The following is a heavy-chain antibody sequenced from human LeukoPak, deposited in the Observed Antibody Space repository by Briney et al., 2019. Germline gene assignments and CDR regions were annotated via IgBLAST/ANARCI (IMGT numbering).Heavy chain of an antibody. D-gene: IGHD2/OR15-2a*01. CDR3: AIHLSARDAFDI. CDR1: GGSISSYY. Sequence: SETLSLTCTVSGGSISSYYWGWIRQPPGKGLEWIGYIYYSGSTNYSPSLKSRVTISVDTSKNQFSLKLSSVTAADTAVYYFAIHLSARDAFDIWGQGTMFTVSS. V-gene: IGHV4-59*08. CDR2: IYYSGST. J-gene: IGHJ3*02.